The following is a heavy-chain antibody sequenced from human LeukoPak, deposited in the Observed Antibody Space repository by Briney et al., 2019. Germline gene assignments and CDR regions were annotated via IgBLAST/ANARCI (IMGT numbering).Heavy chain of an antibody. Sequence: GESLKISCKTSGYSFTNYWIGWVRQMPGKSLEWMGIIYPGDSDTRYSPSFQGQVTISADKSISTAYLQWSSLKASDTAMYYCARNHTYGDWNFDLWGRGTLVTVSS. CDR3: ARNHTYGDWNFDL. J-gene: IGHJ2*01. V-gene: IGHV5-51*01. CDR2: IYPGDSDT. D-gene: IGHD5-18*01. CDR1: GYSFTNYW.